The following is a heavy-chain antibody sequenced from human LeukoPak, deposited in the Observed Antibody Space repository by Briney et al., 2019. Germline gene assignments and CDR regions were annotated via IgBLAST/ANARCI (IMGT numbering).Heavy chain of an antibody. V-gene: IGHV4-38-2*01. Sequence: PSETLSLTCAVSGYSISSGYYWGWIRQHPGKGLEWIGSVYHSGSTYYNPSLKIRVTISVDTSKNQFSLKLSSVTAADTAVYYCARHRPGGNSDYYYYYMDVWGKGTTVTVSS. J-gene: IGHJ6*03. CDR3: ARHRPGGNSDYYYYYMDV. D-gene: IGHD4-23*01. CDR1: GYSISSGYY. CDR2: VYHSGST.